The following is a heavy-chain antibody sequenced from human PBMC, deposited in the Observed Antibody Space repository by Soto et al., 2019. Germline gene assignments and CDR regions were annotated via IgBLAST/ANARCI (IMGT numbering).Heavy chain of an antibody. CDR1: GCTLTELS. CDR2: FDPEDGET. D-gene: IGHD2-15*01. J-gene: IGHJ6*02. CDR3: ARDGGGYCSGGSCYYYYGMDV. V-gene: IGHV1-24*01. Sequence: ASVKVSCKVSGCTLTELSMHWVRQAPGKGLEWMGGFDPEDGETIYAQKFQGRVTMTEDTSTDTAYMELRSLRSDDTAVYYCARDGGGYCSGGSCYYYYGMDVWGQGTTVTVSS.